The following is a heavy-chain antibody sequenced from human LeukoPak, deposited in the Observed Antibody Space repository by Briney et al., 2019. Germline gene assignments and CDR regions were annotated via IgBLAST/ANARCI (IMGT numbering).Heavy chain of an antibody. CDR1: GFTFSDYF. J-gene: IGHJ4*02. CDR3: ASLGEQWLVQYLHY. Sequence: GGSLRLSCAASGFTFSDYFMSWIRQAPGKGLEWVSYISSNGTTIYYADSVKGRFTISRDNAKNSLYLQMNSLRAEDTAVYYCASLGEQWLVQYLHYWGQGTLVTVSS. D-gene: IGHD6-19*01. V-gene: IGHV3-11*01. CDR2: ISSNGTTI.